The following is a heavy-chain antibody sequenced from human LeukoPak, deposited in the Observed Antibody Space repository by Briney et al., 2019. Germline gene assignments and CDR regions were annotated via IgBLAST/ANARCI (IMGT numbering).Heavy chain of an antibody. CDR1: GGSISSGSYY. CDR2: IYTSGST. CDR3: ARDASGSYLGFDY. J-gene: IGHJ4*02. D-gene: IGHD1-26*01. Sequence: SETLSLTCTVSGGSISSGSYYWSWIRQPAGKGLEWIGRIYTSGSTNYNPSLKSRVTISVDTSKNQFSLKLSSVTAADTAVYHCARDASGSYLGFDYWGQGTLVTVSS. V-gene: IGHV4-61*02.